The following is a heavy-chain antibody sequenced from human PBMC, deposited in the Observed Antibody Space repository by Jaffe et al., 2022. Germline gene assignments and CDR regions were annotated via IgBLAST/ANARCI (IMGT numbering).Heavy chain of an antibody. J-gene: IGHJ5*02. Sequence: QVQLQESGPGLVKPSETLSLTCAVSGYSISSGYYWGWIRQPPGKGLEWIGSFYHSESPYHNPSLKSRVTISVDTSKNQFSLRLSSVTAADTAVYYCARDGDGQITTVRGFNWFDPWGHGTLVTVSS. CDR3: ARDGDGQITTVRGFNWFDP. V-gene: IGHV4-38-2*02. D-gene: IGHD3-10*01. CDR2: FYHSESP. CDR1: GYSISSGYY.